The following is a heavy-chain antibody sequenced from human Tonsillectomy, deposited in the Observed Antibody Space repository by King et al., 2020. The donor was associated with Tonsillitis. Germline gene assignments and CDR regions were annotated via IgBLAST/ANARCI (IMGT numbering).Heavy chain of an antibody. CDR3: TRGPSSPYYYYYYMDV. Sequence: EVQLVESGGGLVQPGRSLRLSCTASGFTFGDYAMSWVRQAPGKGLELVGFIRVKVYGGTTEYAASVKGRFTISRDDSKSIVYLQMNSLKTEDTAVYYCTRGPSSPYYYYYYMDVWGKGTTVTVSS. CDR1: GFTFGDYA. CDR2: IRVKVYGGTT. V-gene: IGHV3-49*04. D-gene: IGHD2-2*01. J-gene: IGHJ6*03.